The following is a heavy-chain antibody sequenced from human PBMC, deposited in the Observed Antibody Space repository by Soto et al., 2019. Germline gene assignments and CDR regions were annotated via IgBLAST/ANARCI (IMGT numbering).Heavy chain of an antibody. CDR3: ERVEWQLLGGYNWFAP. Sequence: ASVKVSCKASGYTFTSYGISWVRQAPGQGLEWMGWISAYNGNTNYAQKLQGRVTMTTDTSTSTAYMELRSLRSDDTAVYYCERVEWQLLGGYNWFAPWGQGTLVTVSS. CDR2: ISAYNGNT. D-gene: IGHD1-26*01. J-gene: IGHJ5*02. CDR1: GYTFTSYG. V-gene: IGHV1-18*04.